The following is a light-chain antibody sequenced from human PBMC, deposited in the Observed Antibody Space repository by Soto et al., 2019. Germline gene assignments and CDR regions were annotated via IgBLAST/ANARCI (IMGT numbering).Light chain of an antibody. Sequence: EIVMTQSPATLSVSPGERANLSCRASQSVNSNLAWYQKKHGQAPRLLIYAASTRATAVPASFSGSGSGTEFTLTISSLQSEDFSDYYCQQYNNWPFPLGPGT. CDR3: QQYNNWPFP. J-gene: IGKJ3*01. CDR2: AAS. CDR1: QSVNSN. V-gene: IGKV3-15*01.